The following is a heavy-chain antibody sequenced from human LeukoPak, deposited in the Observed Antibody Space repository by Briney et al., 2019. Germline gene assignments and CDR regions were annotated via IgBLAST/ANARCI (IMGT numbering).Heavy chain of an antibody. CDR2: ISGSGGST. CDR1: GFTFSSYA. Sequence: GGSLRLSCAASGFTFSSYAMSWVRQAPGKGLEWVSAISGSGGSTYYADSVKGRFTISRDNSKNMLYLQMNSLRAEDTAVYYCAKRNYDILTAAYYFDYWGQGTLVTVSS. D-gene: IGHD3-9*01. J-gene: IGHJ4*02. V-gene: IGHV3-23*01. CDR3: AKRNYDILTAAYYFDY.